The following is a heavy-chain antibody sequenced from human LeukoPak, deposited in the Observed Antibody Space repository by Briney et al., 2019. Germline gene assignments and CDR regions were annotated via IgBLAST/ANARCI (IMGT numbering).Heavy chain of an antibody. D-gene: IGHD6-6*01. CDR3: ARYTGSSSSRWFDP. V-gene: IGHV4-4*07. CDR1: GGSISSYH. Sequence: SETLSLTCTVSGGSISSYHWSWIRQPAGKGLEWIGRIYTSGSTNYNPSLKSRVTMSVDTSKNQSSLKLSSVTAADTAVYYCARYTGSSSSRWFDPWGQGTLVTVSS. J-gene: IGHJ5*02. CDR2: IYTSGST.